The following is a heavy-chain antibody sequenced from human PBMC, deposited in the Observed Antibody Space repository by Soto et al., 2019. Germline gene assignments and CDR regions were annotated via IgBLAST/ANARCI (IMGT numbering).Heavy chain of an antibody. CDR3: ARDPEDNSAFDI. Sequence: ASVKVSCKTSAYTFTNYGISWVRQAPGQGLEWMGWISPFDGNTNYAQNLQGRVTLTTDTSTSTAYMEVRSLRSDDTAVYFCARDPEDNSAFDIWGQGTMVTVSS. J-gene: IGHJ3*02. CDR2: ISPFDGNT. V-gene: IGHV1-18*01. D-gene: IGHD2-15*01. CDR1: AYTFTNYG.